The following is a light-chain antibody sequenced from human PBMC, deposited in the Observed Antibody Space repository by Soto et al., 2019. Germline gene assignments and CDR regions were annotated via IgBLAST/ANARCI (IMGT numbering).Light chain of an antibody. CDR2: GAS. V-gene: IGKV3-20*01. J-gene: IGKJ5*01. CDR3: QQYDNSPIA. Sequence: EIVFTQSPRVLTLSPGEKASHSCGASQSISSSFLAWYQQKPGQAPRLLIYGASSRATGIPDRFSGTGSETDFTLTISRLEPEDFAVYYCQQYDNSPIASAQGVSLEIK. CDR1: QSISSSF.